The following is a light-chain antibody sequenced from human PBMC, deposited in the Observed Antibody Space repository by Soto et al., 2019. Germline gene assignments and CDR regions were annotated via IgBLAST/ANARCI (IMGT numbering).Light chain of an antibody. CDR1: SSNIGSNT. Sequence: QSVLTQPPSASGTPGQRVTISCSGSSSNIGSNTVNWFQQLPGSDPTLLIYSNNQRPSGVPDRFSGSKSGTSASLAISGLQSEDEADYNCAAWDDSLNGYVFGTGTKVTVL. J-gene: IGLJ1*01. CDR2: SNN. CDR3: AAWDDSLNGYV. V-gene: IGLV1-44*01.